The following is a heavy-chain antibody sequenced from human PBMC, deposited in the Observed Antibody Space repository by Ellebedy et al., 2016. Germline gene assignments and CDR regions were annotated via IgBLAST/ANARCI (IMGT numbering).Heavy chain of an antibody. CDR3: ARDSWYYGSGSPLPFAY. V-gene: IGHV4-4*07. Sequence: SETLSLTXTVSGGSISSYYWSWIRQPAGKGLEWIGRIYTSGSTNYNPSLKSRVTMSVDTSKNQFSLKLSSVTAADTAVYYCARDSWYYGSGSPLPFAYWGQGTLVTVSS. CDR1: GGSISSYY. J-gene: IGHJ4*02. D-gene: IGHD3-10*01. CDR2: IYTSGST.